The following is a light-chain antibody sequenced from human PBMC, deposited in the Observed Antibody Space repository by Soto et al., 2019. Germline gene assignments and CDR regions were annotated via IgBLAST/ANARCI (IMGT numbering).Light chain of an antibody. V-gene: IGLV2-14*01. CDR2: DVS. CDR1: SSDVGGYNY. CDR3: SSYTSSSTVI. J-gene: IGLJ2*01. Sequence: QSALTQPASVSGSTGQSITISCTGTSSDVGGYNYVSWYQQHPGKAPKLTIYDVSNRPSGVSNRFSGSKSGNTASLTISGLQAEDEADYYCSSYTSSSTVIFGGGTKVTVL.